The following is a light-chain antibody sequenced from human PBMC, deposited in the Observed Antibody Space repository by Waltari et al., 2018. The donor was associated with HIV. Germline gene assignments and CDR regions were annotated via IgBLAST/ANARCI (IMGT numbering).Light chain of an antibody. CDR3: QSSYSNSQV. J-gene: IGLJ2*01. CDR2: DHR. CDR1: SGSIASDY. V-gene: IGLV6-57*03. Sequence: NFILTPPHSVSESPGKTVTISCTRSSGSIASDYVQWYQQRLGSAPTVVIYDHRQRPSGVPDRFSGSIDSSSNSASLTISGLRSEDEADYYCQSSYSNSQVFGGGTKLTVL.